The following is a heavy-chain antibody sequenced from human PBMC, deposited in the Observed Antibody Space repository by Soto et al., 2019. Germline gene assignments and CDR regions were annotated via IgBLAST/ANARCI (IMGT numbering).Heavy chain of an antibody. CDR1: GFTFSSYG. D-gene: IGHD6-25*01. V-gene: IGHV3-30*18. Sequence: PGGSLRLSCAASGFTFSSYGMHWVRQAPGKGLEWVAVISYDGSNKYYADSVKGRFTISRDNSKNTLYLQMNSLRAEDTAVYYCAKDDYSSGAFDYWGQGTLVTVSS. CDR2: ISYDGSNK. J-gene: IGHJ4*02. CDR3: AKDDYSSGAFDY.